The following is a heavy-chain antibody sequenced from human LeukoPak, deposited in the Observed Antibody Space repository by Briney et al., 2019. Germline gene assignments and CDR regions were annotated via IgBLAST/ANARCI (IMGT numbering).Heavy chain of an antibody. CDR2: INPSGGNT. CDR3: ARGDRTFDY. J-gene: IGHJ4*02. CDR1: GYTFTSYY. Sequence: ASVKVSCKASGYTFTSYYIHWVRQAPGQGLEWMGIINPSGGNTSNVQKFQGRVTMTRDTSTNTVYMELSSLRSEDTAVYYCARGDRTFDYWGQGTLVTVSS. V-gene: IGHV1-46*01.